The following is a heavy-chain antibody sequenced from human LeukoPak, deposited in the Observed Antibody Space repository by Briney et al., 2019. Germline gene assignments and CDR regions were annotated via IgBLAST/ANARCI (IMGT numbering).Heavy chain of an antibody. CDR3: ARDGAYSSSWYTYYYMGV. J-gene: IGHJ6*03. CDR2: INPNSGGT. CDR1: GYTFTGYY. V-gene: IGHV1-2*06. Sequence: ASVKVSCKASGYTFTGYYMHWVRQAPGQGLEWMGRINPNSGGTNYAQKFQGRVTMTRDTSISTAYMELSRLRSDDTAVYYCARDGAYSSSWYTYYYMGVWGKGTTVTVSS. D-gene: IGHD6-13*01.